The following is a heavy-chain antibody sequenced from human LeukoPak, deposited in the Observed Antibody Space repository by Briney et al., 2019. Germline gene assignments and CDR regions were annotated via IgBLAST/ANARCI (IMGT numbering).Heavy chain of an antibody. CDR2: ISSSGSYI. CDR3: ARLQWETPGY. Sequence: LGGSLRLSCAASGFTFTSHSMNWVRQAPGKGLEWVSSISSSGSYIHYADSLKGRFIISRDNAKNSLYLQMNSLRAEDTAVYYCARLQWETPGYWGQGTLVTVSS. CDR1: GFTFTSHS. J-gene: IGHJ4*02. D-gene: IGHD1-26*01. V-gene: IGHV3-21*01.